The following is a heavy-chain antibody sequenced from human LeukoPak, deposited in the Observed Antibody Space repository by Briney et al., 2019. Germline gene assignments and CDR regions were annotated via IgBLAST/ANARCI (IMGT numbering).Heavy chain of an antibody. CDR3: ARDASALY. CDR2: ISGSGGST. J-gene: IGHJ4*02. Sequence: GGSLRLSCEASGFTFSTYGINWVRQAPGKGLEWVSAISGSGGSTYYADSVKGRFTISRDNARDSLYLQMNSLRDDDTSVYFCARDASALYWGRGTLVTVSS. V-gene: IGHV3-23*01. CDR1: GFTFSTYG. D-gene: IGHD2-2*01.